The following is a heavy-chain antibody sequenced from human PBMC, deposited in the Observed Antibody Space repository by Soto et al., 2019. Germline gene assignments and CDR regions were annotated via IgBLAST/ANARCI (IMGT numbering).Heavy chain of an antibody. V-gene: IGHV1-69*13. CDR3: ARVLESKYSSSSGWFDP. J-gene: IGHJ5*02. CDR2: ILPVFGTT. Sequence: SVKVSCKASGGTFSNYSFSWVRQAPGQGLQWMEGILPVFGTTKYSQRFQGRVTITADESTSTAYMEVSSLRSEDTAVYYCARVLESKYSSSSGWFDPWGPGTLVTVSS. CDR1: GGTFSNYS. D-gene: IGHD6-6*01.